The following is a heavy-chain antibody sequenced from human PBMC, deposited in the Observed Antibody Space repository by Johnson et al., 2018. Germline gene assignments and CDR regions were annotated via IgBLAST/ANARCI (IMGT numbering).Heavy chain of an antibody. CDR3: ARDQEEGARWWYFQH. J-gene: IGHJ1*01. CDR1: GFTFSDYY. Sequence: QVQLVESGGGLVKPGGSLRLSCAASGFTFSDYYMSWIRQVPGKGLEWVSYIDTSATSMYYADSLKGRFTISRDNAKNSLYLQMNSLRAEDTAVYYCARDQEEGARWWYFQHWGHGTLVTVSS. CDR2: IDTSATSM. D-gene: IGHD1-26*01. V-gene: IGHV3-11*04.